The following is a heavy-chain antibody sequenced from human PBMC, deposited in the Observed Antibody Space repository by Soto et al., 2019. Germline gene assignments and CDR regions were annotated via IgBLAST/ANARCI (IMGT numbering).Heavy chain of an antibody. D-gene: IGHD3-10*01. CDR1: NASMSRRKW. J-gene: IGHJ3*02. Sequence: SETLSLTCTVSNASMSRRKWWTRFRQTPGKGLEWIGEIYHSGSINHNPSLKSRVTMSVDKSNNQFSLKMTSVTAADTAGEYCASKLAELLADAFDIWGQATGVT. CDR2: IYHSGSI. V-gene: IGHV4-4*02. CDR3: ASKLAELLADAFDI.